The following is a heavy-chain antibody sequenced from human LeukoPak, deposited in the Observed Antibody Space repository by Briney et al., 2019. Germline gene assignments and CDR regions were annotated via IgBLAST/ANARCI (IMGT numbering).Heavy chain of an antibody. J-gene: IGHJ4*02. CDR3: ARDTLNGPFVISLDY. D-gene: IGHD3-9*01. CDR2: ISSSGDTE. V-gene: IGHV3-48*03. CDR1: GFTFSTHA. Sequence: PGGSLRLSCAASGFTFSTHAMNWVRQAPGKGPEWVSHISSSGDTEYYVDSVRGRFTMSRDNAKSLLFLQMNSLRAEDTAVYYCARDTLNGPFVISLDYWGQGPLVTVSS.